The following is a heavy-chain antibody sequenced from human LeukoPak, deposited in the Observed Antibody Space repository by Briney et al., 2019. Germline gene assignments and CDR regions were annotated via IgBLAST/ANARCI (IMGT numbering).Heavy chain of an antibody. D-gene: IGHD3-22*01. V-gene: IGHV1-3*01. CDR1: GYTFTSYA. J-gene: IGHJ3*02. CDR3: ARTSLSSTYYYDSSGYEYAFDI. CDR2: INAGNGNT. Sequence: ASVKVSCKASGYTFTSYAMHWVRQAPGQRLEWMGWINAGNGNTKYSQKFQGRVTITRDTSVSTAYMELSSLRSEDTAVYYCARTSLSSTYYYDSSGYEYAFDIWGQGTMVTVSS.